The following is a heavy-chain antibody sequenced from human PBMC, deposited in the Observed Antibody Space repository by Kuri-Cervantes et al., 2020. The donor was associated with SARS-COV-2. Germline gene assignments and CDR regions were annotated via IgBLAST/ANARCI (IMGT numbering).Heavy chain of an antibody. CDR1: GGTFSSYA. J-gene: IGHJ3*02. CDR2: IIPIFGTA. V-gene: IGHV1-69*13. CDR3: ARSYDFWSVPIWSAFAI. D-gene: IGHD3-3*01. Sequence: SVKVSCKASGGTFSSYAISWLRQAPGQGLEWMGRIIPIFGTANYAQKFQGRVTITADESTSTAYMELSSLRSEDTAVYYCARSYDFWSVPIWSAFAIWGQGTMVTVSS.